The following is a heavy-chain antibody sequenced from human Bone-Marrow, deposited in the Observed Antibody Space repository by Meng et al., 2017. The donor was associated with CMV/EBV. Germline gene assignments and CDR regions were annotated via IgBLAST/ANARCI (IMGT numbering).Heavy chain of an antibody. V-gene: IGHV3-30*02. CDR3: AKDRWFGETVNWFDP. CDR1: GFTFSSYG. J-gene: IGHJ5*02. Sequence: GESLKISCAASGFTFSSYGMHWVRQAPGKGLEWVAFIRYDGSNKYYADSVKGRFTISRDNSKNTLYLQMNSLRAEDTAVYYCAKDRWFGETVNWFDPWGQGTLVTVCS. CDR2: IRYDGSNK. D-gene: IGHD3-10*01.